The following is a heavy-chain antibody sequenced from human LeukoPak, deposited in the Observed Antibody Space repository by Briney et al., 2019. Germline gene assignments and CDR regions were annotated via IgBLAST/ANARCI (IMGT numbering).Heavy chain of an antibody. CDR3: AKDIAAAGTGDY. CDR1: GFTFSSYA. Sequence: GGSLRLSCATSGFTFSSYAMSWVRQAPGKGLEWVSSISGSGGNTYYADSVKGRFTISRDYSKNTLYLQMNSLRAEDTAVYYCAKDIAAAGTGDYWGQGTLVTVSS. CDR2: ISGSGGNT. J-gene: IGHJ4*02. V-gene: IGHV3-23*01. D-gene: IGHD6-13*01.